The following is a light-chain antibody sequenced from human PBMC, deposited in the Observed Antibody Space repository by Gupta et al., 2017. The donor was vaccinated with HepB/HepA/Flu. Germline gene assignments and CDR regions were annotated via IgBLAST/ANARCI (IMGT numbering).Light chain of an antibody. CDR2: LGS. CDR1: QSLLHSNGYNY. CDR3: KQTLRSPLT. V-gene: IGKV2-28*01. Sequence: DMVMTQSPLSLPVTPGEPASISCRSSQSLLHSNGYNYLDWYLQKPGQSPQLLIYLGSDRASGVPDRFSGSGSGTDFTLTISRVEAEDVGIYYCKQTLRSPLTFGGGTKVDIK. J-gene: IGKJ4*01.